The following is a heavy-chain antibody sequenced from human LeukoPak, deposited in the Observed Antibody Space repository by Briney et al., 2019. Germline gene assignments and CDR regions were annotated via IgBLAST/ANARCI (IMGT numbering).Heavy chain of an antibody. D-gene: IGHD3-3*01. CDR2: ISGSGGST. V-gene: IGHV3-23*01. CDR1: GFTFSSYA. J-gene: IGHJ4*02. Sequence: GGSLRLSCAASGFTFSSYAMSWVRQAPGKGLEWVSAISGSGGSTYYADSVKGRFTISRDNSKNTLYLQMNSLRAEDTAVYYCAKDNEAVWSGPKGLFDYWGQGTLVTVSS. CDR3: AKDNEAVWSGPKGLFDY.